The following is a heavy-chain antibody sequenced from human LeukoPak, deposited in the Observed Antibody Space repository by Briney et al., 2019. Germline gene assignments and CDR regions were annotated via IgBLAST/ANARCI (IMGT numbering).Heavy chain of an antibody. CDR1: GLRFRSYA. J-gene: IGHJ4*02. CDR2: ISDDSSFT. D-gene: IGHD3-22*01. CDR3: AKDLDDYYDSSGYAPLGD. Sequence: GGSLRLSCVASGLRFRSYAMNWVRQAPGKGLECISTISDDSSFTYYADSVKGRFTISRDNSKNTLYLQMNSLRAEDTAVYYCAKDLDDYYDSSGYAPLGDWGQGTLVTVSS. V-gene: IGHV3-23*01.